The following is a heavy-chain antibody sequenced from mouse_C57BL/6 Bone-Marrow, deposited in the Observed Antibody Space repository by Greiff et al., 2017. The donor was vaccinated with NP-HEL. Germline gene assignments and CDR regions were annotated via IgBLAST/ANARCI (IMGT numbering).Heavy chain of an antibody. CDR1: GFTFSSYA. CDR2: ISDGGSYT. J-gene: IGHJ3*01. V-gene: IGHV5-4*01. Sequence: EVKLMESGGGLVKPGGSLKLSCAASGFTFSSYAMSWVRQTPEKRLEWVATISDGGSYTYYPDNVKGRFTIYRDNAKNNLYLQMSHLKSEDTAMYYCARETSYDSFAYWGQGTLVTVSA. D-gene: IGHD2-4*01. CDR3: ARETSYDSFAY.